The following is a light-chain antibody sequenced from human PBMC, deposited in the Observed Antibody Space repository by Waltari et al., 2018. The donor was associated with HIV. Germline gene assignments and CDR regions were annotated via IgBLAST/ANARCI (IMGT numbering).Light chain of an antibody. V-gene: IGLV1-47*01. CDR2: RNN. CDR1: TSNIGSNS. J-gene: IGLJ2*01. CDR3: VVWDDTLLGVI. Sequence: SVRTQPPSASGTPGQRVTISCSGSTSNIGSNSVFWYQHLPGTAPKLLIHRNNQRPSAVPAHFSGSTSGTSASLAIRCLRSEDEAEYYCVVWDDTLLGVIFGGGTKVAVL.